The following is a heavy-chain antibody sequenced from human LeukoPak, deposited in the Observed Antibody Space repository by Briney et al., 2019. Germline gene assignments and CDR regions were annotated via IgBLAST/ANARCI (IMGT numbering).Heavy chain of an antibody. D-gene: IGHD1-1*01. CDR2: FDPEEGET. V-gene: IGHV1-24*01. CDR1: GYTLTELS. Sequence: ASVKVSCKVSGYTLTELSMHWVRQAAGKGLEWRGGFDPEEGETIYAQKFQGRVTMTEDTSTDTAYMELSSLRSEDTAVYYCATDGPSVQLERNDAFDIWGQGTMVTVSS. CDR3: ATDGPSVQLERNDAFDI. J-gene: IGHJ3*02.